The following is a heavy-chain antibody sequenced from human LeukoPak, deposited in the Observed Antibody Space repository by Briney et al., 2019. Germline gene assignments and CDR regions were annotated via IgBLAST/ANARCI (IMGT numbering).Heavy chain of an antibody. D-gene: IGHD1-26*01. CDR2: LGWHSGSI. CDR1: GFTFNDYA. V-gene: IGHV3-9*01. CDR3: AKETKVGENLYYFDY. J-gene: IGHJ4*02. Sequence: PGGSLRLSCVASGFTFNDYAMHWVRQAPGKGLEWVSGLGWHSGSIGYADSVKGRFIISRDNAKNSLYLEMNSLRPEDSALYYCAKETKVGENLYYFDYWGRGTLVTVSS.